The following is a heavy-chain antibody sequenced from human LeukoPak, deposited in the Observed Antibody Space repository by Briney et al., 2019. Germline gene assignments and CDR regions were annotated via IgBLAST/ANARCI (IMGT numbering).Heavy chain of an antibody. Sequence: GASVKVSCKASGGIFTKYVFHWVRQAPGQGPEWMGEISPLLGAGNYAQRFQGRVTITADTSTGTAYMELNSLKPEDTAVYYCAIRGPSRSLFGFDIWGQGTMVTVSS. J-gene: IGHJ3*02. D-gene: IGHD2-2*01. CDR2: ISPLLGAG. CDR1: GGIFTKYV. V-gene: IGHV1-69*06. CDR3: AIRGPSRSLFGFDI.